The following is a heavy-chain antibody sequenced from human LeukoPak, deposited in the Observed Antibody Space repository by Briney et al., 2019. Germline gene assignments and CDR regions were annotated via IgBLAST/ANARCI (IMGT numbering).Heavy chain of an antibody. CDR3: ARGLPSAQRPALYSVADPPHFDY. CDR1: GFTFSSYW. CDR2: IKQDGREK. V-gene: IGHV3-7*01. D-gene: IGHD6-19*01. J-gene: IGHJ4*02. Sequence: GGSLRLSCAASGFTFSSYWMSWVRQAPGKGLEWVANIKQDGREKYYVDSVKGRFTISGDNAKNSLYLQMNSLRAEDTAVYYCARGLPSAQRPALYSVADPPHFDYWGQGTLVTVSS.